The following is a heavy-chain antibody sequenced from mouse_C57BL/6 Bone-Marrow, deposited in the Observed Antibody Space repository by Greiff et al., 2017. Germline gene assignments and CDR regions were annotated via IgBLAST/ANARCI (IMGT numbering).Heavy chain of an antibody. CDR2: ISDGGSYT. D-gene: IGHD1-1*01. V-gene: IGHV5-4*03. CDR3: ARVSSYYGSPFAY. Sequence: EVMLVESGGGLVKPGGSLKLSCAASGFTFSSYAMSWVRQTPEKRLEWVATISDGGSYTYYPDNVKGRFTISRDNAKNNLYLQMSHLKSEDTAMYYCARVSSYYGSPFAYWGQGTLVTVSA. J-gene: IGHJ3*01. CDR1: GFTFSSYA.